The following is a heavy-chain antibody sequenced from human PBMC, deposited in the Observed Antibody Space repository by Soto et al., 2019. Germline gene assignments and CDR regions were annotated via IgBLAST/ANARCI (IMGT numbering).Heavy chain of an antibody. D-gene: IGHD3-3*01. J-gene: IGHJ4*02. Sequence: GGSLRLSCAASGVTFSRYNLNWVRQAPGKGLEWVSSITSNSNYIYYADSLKGRFTISRDNAKNSLYLQINSLRAEDTAVYYCARDPTIFGVVTPSYFDYWGQGTLVTVSS. CDR2: ITSNSNYI. CDR3: ARDPTIFGVVTPSYFDY. CDR1: GVTFSRYN. V-gene: IGHV3-21*01.